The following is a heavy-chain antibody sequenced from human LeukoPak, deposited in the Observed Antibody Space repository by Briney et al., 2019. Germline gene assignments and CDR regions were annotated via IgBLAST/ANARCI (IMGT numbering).Heavy chain of an antibody. Sequence: GGSLRLSCAASGFTFSSYWMSWVRQAPGKGLGWVANIKQDGSEKYYVDSVKGRFTISRDNAKNSLYLQMNSLRAEDTAVYYCARVGYCSSTSCYAPSGDAFDIWGQGTMVTVSS. J-gene: IGHJ3*02. CDR2: IKQDGSEK. D-gene: IGHD2-2*01. V-gene: IGHV3-7*01. CDR3: ARVGYCSSTSCYAPSGDAFDI. CDR1: GFTFSSYW.